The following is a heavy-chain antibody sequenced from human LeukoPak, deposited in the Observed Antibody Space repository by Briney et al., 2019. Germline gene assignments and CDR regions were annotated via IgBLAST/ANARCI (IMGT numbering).Heavy chain of an antibody. D-gene: IGHD2-15*01. V-gene: IGHV3-49*04. J-gene: IGHJ5*02. Sequence: GGSLRLSCAASGFIFSSYSMNWVRQAPGKGLEWVGFIRSKAYGGTTEYAASVKGRFTISRDDSKSIAYLQMNSLKTEDTAVYYCTRCIGSCYGFDPWGQGTLVTVSS. CDR2: IRSKAYGGTT. CDR3: TRCIGSCYGFDP. CDR1: GFIFSSYS.